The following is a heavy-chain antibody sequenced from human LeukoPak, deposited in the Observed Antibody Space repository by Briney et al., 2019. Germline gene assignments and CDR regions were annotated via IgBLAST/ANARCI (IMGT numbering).Heavy chain of an antibody. CDR1: GFSFSNFW. D-gene: IGHD2-21*01. J-gene: IGHJ4*02. CDR2: ISPDGSET. CDR3: ARDMWRSFDY. V-gene: IGHV3-74*01. Sequence: GGSLRLSCAASGFSFSNFWMHWGRQAPGEGLVWVSRISPDGSETTYADSVKGRFTISRDNAKNTLYLQLSSLRAEDTAVYYCARDMWRSFDYWGQGALVTVSS.